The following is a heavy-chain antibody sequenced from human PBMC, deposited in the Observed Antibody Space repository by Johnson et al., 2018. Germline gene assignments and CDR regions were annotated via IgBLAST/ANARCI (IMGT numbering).Heavy chain of an antibody. D-gene: IGHD3-3*01. CDR1: GFTFSSYS. J-gene: IGHJ4*02. CDR3: ARDMGDFWSGFHPFDY. V-gene: IGHV3-21*01. Sequence: VQLQESGGGLVKPGGSXRLSCAASGFTFSSYSMNWVRQAPGKGLEWVSSISSSSGYIYYADSVKGRFTISRDNAKNSVYLQMNSLRAEDTAVYYCARDMGDFWSGFHPFDYWGQGTLVTVSS. CDR2: ISSSSGYI.